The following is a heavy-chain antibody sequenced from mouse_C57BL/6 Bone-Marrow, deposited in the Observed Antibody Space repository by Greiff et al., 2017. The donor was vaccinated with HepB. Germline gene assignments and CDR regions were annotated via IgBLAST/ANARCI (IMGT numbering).Heavy chain of an antibody. V-gene: IGHV1-15*01. J-gene: IGHJ2*01. CDR1: GYTFTDYE. CDR3: TRRRPITTVARGFDY. D-gene: IGHD1-1*01. CDR2: IDPETGGT. Sequence: QVQLKQSGAELVRPGASVTLSCKASGYTFTDYEMHWVKQTPVHGLEWIGAIDPETGGTAYNQKFKGKAILTADKSSSTAYMELRSLTSEDSAVYYCTRRRPITTVARGFDYWGQGTTLTVSS.